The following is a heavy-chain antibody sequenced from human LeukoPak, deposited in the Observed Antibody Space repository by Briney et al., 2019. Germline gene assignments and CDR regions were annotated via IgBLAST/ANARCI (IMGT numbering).Heavy chain of an antibody. D-gene: IGHD2-15*01. V-gene: IGHV4-59*01. Sequence: SETLSLTCAVYGGSFSGYYWSWIRQPPGKGLEWIGYIYYSGSTNYNPSLKSRVTISVDTSKNQFSLKLSSVPAADTAVYYCARDCSGGSCYSSEEDAFDIWGQGTMVTVSS. CDR3: ARDCSGGSCYSSEEDAFDI. J-gene: IGHJ3*02. CDR2: IYYSGST. CDR1: GGSFSGYY.